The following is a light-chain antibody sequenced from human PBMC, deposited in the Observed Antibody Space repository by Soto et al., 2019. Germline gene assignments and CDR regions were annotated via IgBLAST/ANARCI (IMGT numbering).Light chain of an antibody. CDR2: KAS. V-gene: IGKV1-5*03. J-gene: IGKJ1*01. CDR3: QQYNTYWT. CDR1: QSISSW. Sequence: DIQMTQSPSTLSASIGDRVTITCRASQSISSWLAWYQQKPGKAPKLLIYKASILESGVPSRFSGSGSGTEFTLTISSLQPEDFATYDCQQYNTYWTFGQGTKVEIK.